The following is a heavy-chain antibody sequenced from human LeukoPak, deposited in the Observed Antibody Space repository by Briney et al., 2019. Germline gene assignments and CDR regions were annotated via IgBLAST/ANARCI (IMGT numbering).Heavy chain of an antibody. Sequence: GESLKISFQGSGYSFSTHWIGWVRPMPGKGLEWMGIIYPGDSDTRYSPSFQGQVTISADKSISTAYLQWSSLKASDTAMYYCARSYGSGSYSEYWGQGTLVTVSS. CDR3: ARSYGSGSYSEY. CDR1: GYSFSTHW. CDR2: IYPGDSDT. V-gene: IGHV5-51*01. D-gene: IGHD3-10*01. J-gene: IGHJ4*02.